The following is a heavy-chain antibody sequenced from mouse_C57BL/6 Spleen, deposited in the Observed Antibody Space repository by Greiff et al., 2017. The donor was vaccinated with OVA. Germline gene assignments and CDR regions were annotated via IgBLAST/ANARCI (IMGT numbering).Heavy chain of an antibody. V-gene: IGHV2-6*03. J-gene: IGHJ4*01. CDR1: GFSLTSYG. CDR2: IWSDGST. Sequence: QVQLKESGPGLVAPSQSLSITCTVSGFSLTSYGVHWVRQPPGKGLEWLVVIWSDGSTTYNSALKSRLGISKDNSKSQVFLKMNSLQTDDTAMYYRDRGRYHYDYPFGAMDDWGQGTSVTVSS. CDR3: DRGRYHYDYPFGAMDD. D-gene: IGHD2-4*01.